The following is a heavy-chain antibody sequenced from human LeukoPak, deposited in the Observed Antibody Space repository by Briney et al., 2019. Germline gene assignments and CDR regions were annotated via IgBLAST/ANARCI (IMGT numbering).Heavy chain of an antibody. D-gene: IGHD2-21*01. V-gene: IGHV3-30*04. Sequence: PGGSLRLSCAASGFTFSSYAMHWVRQAPGKGLEWVAVISYDGSNKYYADSVKGRLTISRDNSKNTLYLQMNSLRAEDTAVYYCAKDSVTFARYYYYYMDVWGKGTTVTVSS. CDR2: ISYDGSNK. J-gene: IGHJ6*03. CDR1: GFTFSSYA. CDR3: AKDSVTFARYYYYYMDV.